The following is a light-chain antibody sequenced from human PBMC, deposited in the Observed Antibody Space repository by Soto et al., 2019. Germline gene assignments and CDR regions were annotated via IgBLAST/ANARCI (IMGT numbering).Light chain of an antibody. CDR1: SSNIGSNT. V-gene: IGLV1-44*01. CDR2: SNN. Sequence: QSVLTQPPLASGTPGQRVTISCSGSSSNIGSNTVTWYQQLPGTAPKLLIYSNNQRPSGVPDRFSGSKSGTSASLAISGLQSEDEADYYCAEWDDSLNGVVFGGGTKLTVL. CDR3: AEWDDSLNGVV. J-gene: IGLJ2*01.